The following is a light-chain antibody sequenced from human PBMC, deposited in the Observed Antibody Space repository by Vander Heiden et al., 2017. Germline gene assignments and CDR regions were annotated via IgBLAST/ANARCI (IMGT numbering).Light chain of an antibody. V-gene: IGLV3-25*03. CDR2: EDS. CDR1: ALRKQY. CDR3: QSADSSGTSV. J-gene: IGLJ2*01. Sequence: SYDLTQPPSVSVSQGKTARITCCGDALRKQYAYWYQQKRDKAPVLVIYEDSERPSGIPGRVSGSGSGTTVTFTISGVQAEDEADYCCQSADSSGTSVFGGGTKLTVL.